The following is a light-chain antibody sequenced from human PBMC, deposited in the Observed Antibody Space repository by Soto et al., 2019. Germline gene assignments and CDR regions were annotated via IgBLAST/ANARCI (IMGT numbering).Light chain of an antibody. Sequence: EIVLTQSPATLTLSPGERATLSCRASQSVSSYLAWYQQKSGQAPRLLIYDASNRATGIPARFSGSGSGTSFTFTNSNLKPESFGVLLLQERSKSLTFRGRTKVDIK. CDR2: DAS. V-gene: IGKV3-11*01. J-gene: IGKJ4*01. CDR3: QERSKSLT. CDR1: QSVSSY.